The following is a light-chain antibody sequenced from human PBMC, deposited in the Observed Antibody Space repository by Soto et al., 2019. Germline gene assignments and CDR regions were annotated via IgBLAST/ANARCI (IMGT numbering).Light chain of an antibody. CDR2: GES. V-gene: IGKV3-15*01. J-gene: IGKJ1*01. CDR3: QKYNNWPRT. CDR1: QSVSSN. Sequence: VMTQSPATLSVSPGDSASLSCRASQSVSSNLAWYQQKTGQAPRLLIYGESTRATGIPARLSGSGSGTEFNLTISSLQSEDFAVYYCQKYNNWPRTFGQGTKVDIK.